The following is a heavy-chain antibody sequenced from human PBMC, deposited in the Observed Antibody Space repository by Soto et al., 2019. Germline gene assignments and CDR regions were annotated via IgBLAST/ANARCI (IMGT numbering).Heavy chain of an antibody. D-gene: IGHD3-9*01. CDR2: ISGGDGSA. CDR1: GFTFSGSA. V-gene: IGHV3-23*01. J-gene: IGHJ4*02. Sequence: EVQLLESGGDLVQPGGSLRLSCAASGFTFSGSAMNWDRQAPGAGLAWVSGISGGDGSAYYADSVKGRFTISRDNFKNPLYLQMNSLRAEDTAVYYCGRDANCNERTGYCPFDFWGQGTLVTVSS. CDR3: GRDANCNERTGYCPFDF.